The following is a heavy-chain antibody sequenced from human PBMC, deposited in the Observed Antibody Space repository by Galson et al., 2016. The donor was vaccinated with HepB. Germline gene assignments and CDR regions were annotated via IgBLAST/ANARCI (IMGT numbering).Heavy chain of an antibody. Sequence: SLRLSCAASGFTFNNYSVHWVRQAPGTGLEWVSFISHDGSDKYLADSVKGRFTISRDKSKNTVYLEMKSLRAEDTAIYYCARDHILRDPYYHYVYGMDVWGQGTTVTVSS. V-gene: IGHV3-30*04. J-gene: IGHJ6*02. D-gene: IGHD3-10*02. CDR1: GFTFNNYS. CDR3: ARDHILRDPYYHYVYGMDV. CDR2: ISHDGSDK.